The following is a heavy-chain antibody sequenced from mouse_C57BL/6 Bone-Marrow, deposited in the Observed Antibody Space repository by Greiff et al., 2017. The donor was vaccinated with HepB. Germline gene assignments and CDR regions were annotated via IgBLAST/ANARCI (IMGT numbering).Heavy chain of an antibody. CDR2: IDPSDSYT. Sequence: QVQLQQPGAELVMPGASVKLSCKASGYTFTSYWMHWVKQRPGQGLEWIGEIDPSDSYTNYNHKFKGKSTLTVDKSSSTAYMQLSSLTSEDSAVYFCAQAIIPVCFDYWGQGTTLTVSS. J-gene: IGHJ2*01. CDR3: AQAIIPVCFDY. D-gene: IGHD1-1*01. CDR1: GYTFTSYW. V-gene: IGHV1-69*01.